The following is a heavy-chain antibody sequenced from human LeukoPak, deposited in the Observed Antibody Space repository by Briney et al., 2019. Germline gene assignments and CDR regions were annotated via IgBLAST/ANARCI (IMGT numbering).Heavy chain of an antibody. CDR3: ARIRGIAAAPTPGY. D-gene: IGHD6-13*01. CDR1: GFTFSSYA. Sequence: GGSLRLSCAASGFTFSSYAITWVRQAPGKGLEWVSAVSSNGAKTYYADSVKGRFTISRDNYKNMVFLQMNSLRAEDTAVYYCARIRGIAAAPTPGYWGQGTLVTVSS. J-gene: IGHJ4*02. V-gene: IGHV3-23*01. CDR2: VSSNGAKT.